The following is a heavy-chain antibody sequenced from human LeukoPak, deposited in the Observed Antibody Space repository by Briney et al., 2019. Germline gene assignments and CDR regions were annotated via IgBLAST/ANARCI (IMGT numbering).Heavy chain of an antibody. CDR1: GGSISSGGYY. J-gene: IGHJ5*02. CDR2: IYYSGST. CDR3: ARFREVGLENWFDP. D-gene: IGHD3/OR15-3a*01. Sequence: KPSETLSLTCTVSGGSISSGGYYWSWIRQHPGKGLEWIGYIYYSGSTYYNPSLKSRVTISVDTSKNQFSLKLSSVTAADTAVYYCARFREVGLENWFDPWGQGTLVTVSS. V-gene: IGHV4-31*03.